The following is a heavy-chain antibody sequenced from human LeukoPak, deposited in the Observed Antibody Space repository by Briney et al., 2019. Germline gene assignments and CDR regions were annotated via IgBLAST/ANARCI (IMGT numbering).Heavy chain of an antibody. V-gene: IGHV1-2*02. CDR2: INPNSGGT. Sequence: GASVKVSCKASGYTFTGYYMHWVQQAPGQGLEWMGWINPNSGGTNYAQKFQGRVTMTRDTSISTAYMELSRLRSDDTAVYYCARDIRGGYYYDSSGYPDYWGQGTLVTVSS. D-gene: IGHD3-22*01. CDR3: ARDIRGGYYYDSSGYPDY. CDR1: GYTFTGYY. J-gene: IGHJ4*02.